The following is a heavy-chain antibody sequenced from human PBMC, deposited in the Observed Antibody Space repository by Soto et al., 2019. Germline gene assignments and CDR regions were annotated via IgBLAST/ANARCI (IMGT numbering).Heavy chain of an antibody. CDR3: ARLGGYYQAFDQ. J-gene: IGHJ4*02. D-gene: IGHD3-22*01. CDR1: GDSISTYN. Sequence: SETQSLTCTVSGDSISTYNWGWIRQPPGKGLEWIGCIYYSGVTNYNPSLKSRVTISVDTPKNQLSLKLNSVTAADTAVYYCARLGGYYQAFDQWGQGSLVTVSS. CDR2: IYYSGVT. V-gene: IGHV4-59*01.